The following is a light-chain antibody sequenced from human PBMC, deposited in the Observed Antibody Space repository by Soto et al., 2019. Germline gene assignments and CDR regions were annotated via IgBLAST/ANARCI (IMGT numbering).Light chain of an antibody. CDR1: SSDIGAGSD. J-gene: IGLJ1*01. CDR3: QSYDSSLTGSRV. V-gene: IGLV1-40*01. CDR2: ANN. Sequence: QSVLTQPPSVSGAPGQRVTISCTGGSSDIGAGSDVHWYQQLPGTAPKLLIYANNNRPSGVPDRFSASKSGTSASLAITGLQAEDEADYSRQSYDSSLTGSRVFGTGTKVTV.